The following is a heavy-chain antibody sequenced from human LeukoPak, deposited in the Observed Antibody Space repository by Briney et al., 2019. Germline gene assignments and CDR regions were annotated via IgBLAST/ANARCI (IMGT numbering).Heavy chain of an antibody. V-gene: IGHV4-39*01. Sequence: SETLSLTCTVSGGSISPSSYSWGWIRQPPGKGLEWIGSSYYNGRTYYNPSLKSRVTISVDTSKKQFSLNLSSATAADTAVYYCARLEGARGRYWGQGTLVTVSS. CDR3: ARLEGARGRY. CDR1: GGSISPSSYS. D-gene: IGHD1-26*01. J-gene: IGHJ4*02. CDR2: SYYNGRT.